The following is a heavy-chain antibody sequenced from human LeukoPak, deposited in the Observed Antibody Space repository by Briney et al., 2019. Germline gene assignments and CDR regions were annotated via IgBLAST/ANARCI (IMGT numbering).Heavy chain of an antibody. CDR3: AVSGSFWSSWYVNWFDP. CDR2: TYYRSKWYN. CDR1: GDSVSSNSAA. V-gene: IGHV6-1*01. Sequence: SQTLSLTCAISGDSVSSNSAAWNWIRQSPSRGLEWLGRTYYRSKWYNDYAVSVKSRITINPDTSKNQFSLQLNSVTPEDTAVYYCAVSGSFWSSWYVNWFDPWGQGTLVTVSS. J-gene: IGHJ5*02. D-gene: IGHD6-13*01.